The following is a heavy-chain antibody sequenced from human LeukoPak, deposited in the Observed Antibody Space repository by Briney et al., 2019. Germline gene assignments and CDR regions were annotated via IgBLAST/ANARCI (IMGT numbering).Heavy chain of an antibody. CDR1: GGSFSGYY. CDR2: INHSGST. Sequence: SETLSLICAVYGGSFSGYYWSWIRQPPGKGLEWIGEINHSGSTNYNPSLKSRVTISVDTSKNQFSLKLSSMTAADTAVYYCARGRGFYYGSGSYCWFDPWGQGTLVTVSS. V-gene: IGHV4-34*01. J-gene: IGHJ5*02. D-gene: IGHD3-10*01. CDR3: ARGRGFYYGSGSYCWFDP.